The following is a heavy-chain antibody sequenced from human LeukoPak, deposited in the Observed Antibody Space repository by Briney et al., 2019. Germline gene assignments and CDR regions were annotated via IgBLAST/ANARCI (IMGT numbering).Heavy chain of an antibody. Sequence: SETLSLTCTVSGGSINSQSYYWGWIRQPPGKGLEWIGSVYYDGTSYSNPSLKSRVAVFVDTSRDQFSLDLSFVTAADTALYYCVRHISTNTGYLDLCGQGTLVSVSS. CDR1: GGSINSQSYY. CDR2: VYYDGTS. D-gene: IGHD5-24*01. V-gene: IGHV4-39*01. J-gene: IGHJ4*02. CDR3: VRHISTNTGYLDL.